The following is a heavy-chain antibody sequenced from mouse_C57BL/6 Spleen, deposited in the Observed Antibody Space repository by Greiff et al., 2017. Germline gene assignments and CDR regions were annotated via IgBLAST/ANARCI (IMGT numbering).Heavy chain of an antibody. D-gene: IGHD1-3*01. CDR1: GYTFTTYP. V-gene: IGHV1-47*01. CDR2: FHPYNDDT. CDR3: ARRESKSSWFAD. J-gene: IGHJ3*01. Sequence: VKLVESGAELVKPGASVKMSCKASGYTFTTYPIAWMKQNHGKSLEWIGNFHPYNDDTKYHEQFKGKATLTVEKSSSTVYLELSRLTSDDSAVYYCARRESKSSWFADWGKGTLVTVSA.